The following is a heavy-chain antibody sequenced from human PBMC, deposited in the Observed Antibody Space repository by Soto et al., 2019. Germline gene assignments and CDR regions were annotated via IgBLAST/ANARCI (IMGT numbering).Heavy chain of an antibody. D-gene: IGHD6-13*01. CDR1: GGSISSSSYY. Sequence: SETLSLTCTVSGGSISSSSYYWGWIRQPPGKGLEWIGSIYYSGSTYYNPSLKSRVTISVDTSKNQFSLKLSSGAAADTAVYYCASRVGSWYDVYYFDYWGQGTLVTVSS. CDR3: ASRVGSWYDVYYFDY. J-gene: IGHJ4*02. CDR2: IYYSGST. V-gene: IGHV4-39*01.